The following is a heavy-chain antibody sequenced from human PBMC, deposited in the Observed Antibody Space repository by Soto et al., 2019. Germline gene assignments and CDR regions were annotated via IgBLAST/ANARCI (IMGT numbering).Heavy chain of an antibody. CDR3: ARDQPGYSYGYGLGY. CDR2: ISGNGEII. D-gene: IGHD5-18*01. V-gene: IGHV3-11*04. J-gene: IGHJ4*02. CDR1: GFTFSDYY. Sequence: GGSLRLSCAASGFTFSDYYVHWIRRAPGKGLEWISYISGNGEIIQYAASARGRFTISRDNAENSLYLQMNSLRAEDTAVYYCARDQPGYSYGYGLGYWGQGTLVTVSS.